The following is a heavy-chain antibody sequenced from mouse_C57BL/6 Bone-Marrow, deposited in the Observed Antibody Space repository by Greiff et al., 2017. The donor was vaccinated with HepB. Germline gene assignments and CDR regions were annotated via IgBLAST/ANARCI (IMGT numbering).Heavy chain of an antibody. CDR3: ARWLYSNPFAY. CDR1: GFTFSSYA. D-gene: IGHD2-5*01. J-gene: IGHJ3*01. CDR2: ISDGGSYT. V-gene: IGHV5-4*03. Sequence: EVMLVESGGGLVKPGGSLKLSCAASGFTFSSYAMSWVRQTPEKRLEWVATISDGGSYTYYPDNVKGRFTISRDNAKNNLYLQMSHLKSEDTAMYYCARWLYSNPFAYWGQGTLVTVSA.